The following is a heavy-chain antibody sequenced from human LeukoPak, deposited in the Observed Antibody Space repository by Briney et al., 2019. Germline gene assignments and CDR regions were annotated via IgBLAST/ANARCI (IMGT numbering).Heavy chain of an antibody. CDR2: ISSSSSYI. V-gene: IGHV3-21*01. CDR3: ARDGAHSSDWYGY. D-gene: IGHD6-19*01. Sequence: GGSLRLSCAASGFTVSSNYMSWVHQAPGEGLEWVSSISSSSSYIYYADSVKGRFTISRDNAKNSLYLQMNSLRAEDTAVYYCARDGAHSSDWYGYWGQGTLVTVSS. J-gene: IGHJ4*02. CDR1: GFTVSSNY.